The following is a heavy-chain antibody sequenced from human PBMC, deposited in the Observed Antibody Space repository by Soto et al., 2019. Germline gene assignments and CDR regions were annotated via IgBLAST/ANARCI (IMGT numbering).Heavy chain of an antibody. Sequence: GGSLRLSCQASGFNFDNNGMHWVRPAPGTGPEWVPVITSAGSFKYYSDSLKGRFTISRDNSKNTLSLHLNTLKPEATAVFHCAKDGVGGTCYTPLGFWGQGTLFTVSS. V-gene: IGHV3-30*18. CDR2: ITSAGSFK. CDR3: AKDGVGGTCYTPLGF. CDR1: GFNFDNNG. D-gene: IGHD3-16*02. J-gene: IGHJ4*01.